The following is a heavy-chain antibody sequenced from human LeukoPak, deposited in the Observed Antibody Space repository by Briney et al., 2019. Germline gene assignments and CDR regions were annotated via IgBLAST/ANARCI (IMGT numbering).Heavy chain of an antibody. CDR2: IYTSGST. CDR3: ARGRYYDFWSGYESDAFDI. CDR1: GGSISSYY. V-gene: IGHV4-4*07. J-gene: IGHJ3*02. Sequence: PSETLSLTCTVSGGSISSYYWSWIRQPAGKGLEWIGRIYTSGSTNYNPSLKSRVTMSVDTSKNQFSLKLSSVTAADTAVYYCARGRYYDFWSGYESDAFDIWGQGTMVTVSS. D-gene: IGHD3-3*01.